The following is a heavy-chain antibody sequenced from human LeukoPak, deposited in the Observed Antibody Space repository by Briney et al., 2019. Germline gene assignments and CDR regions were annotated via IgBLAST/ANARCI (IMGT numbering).Heavy chain of an antibody. CDR2: ISSSGSTR. Sequence: GGTLRLSCAASGFIFSNHEMNWVRQAPGKGLEWVSYISSSGSTRYYADSVKGRFTISRDNSKNTLYLQMNSLRAEDTAMYYCARQGGSTASCFDYWGQGTLVTVSS. CDR3: ARQGGSTASCFDY. CDR1: GFIFSNHE. D-gene: IGHD2-8*02. J-gene: IGHJ4*02. V-gene: IGHV3-48*03.